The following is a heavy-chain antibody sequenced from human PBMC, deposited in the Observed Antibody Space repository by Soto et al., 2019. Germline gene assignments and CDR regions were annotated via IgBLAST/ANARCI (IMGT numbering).Heavy chain of an antibody. CDR2: MNPGSGET. CDR3: ARMESFGSLNWFDP. Sequence: ASVKVSCKASGYTFTNNDVSWVRQATGQGLEWMGWMNPGSGETGYAQKFQGRVTMTRDISIATAYMELNSLTSEDTAIYYCARMESFGSLNWFDPWGQGTLVTVS. V-gene: IGHV1-8*02. CDR1: GYTFTNND. D-gene: IGHD5-18*01. J-gene: IGHJ5*02.